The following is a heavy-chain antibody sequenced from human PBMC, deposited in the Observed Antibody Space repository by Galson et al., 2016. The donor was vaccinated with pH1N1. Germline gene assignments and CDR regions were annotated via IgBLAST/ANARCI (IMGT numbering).Heavy chain of an antibody. V-gene: IGHV2-70*03. CDR3: AKESLGYLTT. Sequence: PALVKPTQTLTLTCTFSGFSLTTSGMRVSWIRQAPGKALEWLARIDWDDDKFYNTSLKGRFPISRDNSKNTVWLQMNSLRTEDTAVYFCAKESLGYLTTWGQGILVTVSS. D-gene: IGHD4-11*01. CDR2: IDWDDDK. CDR1: GFSLTTSGMR. J-gene: IGHJ4*02.